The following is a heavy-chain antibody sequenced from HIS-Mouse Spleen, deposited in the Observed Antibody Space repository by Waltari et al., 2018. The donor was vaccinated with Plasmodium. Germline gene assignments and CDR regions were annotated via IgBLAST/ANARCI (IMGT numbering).Heavy chain of an antibody. J-gene: IGHJ4*02. D-gene: IGHD5-18*01. CDR2: IYYSGST. CDR1: GGSISSYY. CDR3: ARLRYSYGYCDY. Sequence: QVQLQESGPGLVKPSETLSLTCTVSGGSISSYYWSWIRQTPGKGLEWIGYIYYSGSTNDTPSLKSRVTISVETSKNQFSLKLSSVTAADTAVYYCARLRYSYGYCDYWGQGTLVTVSS. V-gene: IGHV4-59*08.